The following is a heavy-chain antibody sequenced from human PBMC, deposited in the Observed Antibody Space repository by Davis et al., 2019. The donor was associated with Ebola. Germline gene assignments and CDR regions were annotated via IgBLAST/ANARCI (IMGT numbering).Heavy chain of an antibody. CDR2: SRGDGATT. Sequence: GESLKISCAASGFTFTDYAMSWVRQAPGRGLEWVSSSRGDGATTDYADSVKGRFSISRDNTKNSLYLQMDSLRVEDTAVYYCARDRSGYYGSAYYFDHWGQGTLVTVSS. J-gene: IGHJ4*02. D-gene: IGHD3-10*01. CDR3: ARDRSGYYGSAYYFDH. V-gene: IGHV3-23*01. CDR1: GFTFTDYA.